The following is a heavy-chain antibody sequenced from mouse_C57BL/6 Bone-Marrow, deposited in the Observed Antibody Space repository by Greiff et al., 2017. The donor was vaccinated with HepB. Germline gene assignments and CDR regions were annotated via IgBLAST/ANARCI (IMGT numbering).Heavy chain of an antibody. CDR2: IRNKANGYTT. V-gene: IGHV7-3*01. D-gene: IGHD2-10*02. Sequence: EVQRVESGGGLVQPGGSLSLSCAASGFTFTDYYMSWVRQPPGKALEWLGFIRNKANGYTTEYSASVKGRFTISRDNSQSILYLQMNALRAEDSATYYCARYRWDEGMVFDYWGQGTTLTVSS. J-gene: IGHJ2*01. CDR1: GFTFTDYY. CDR3: ARYRWDEGMVFDY.